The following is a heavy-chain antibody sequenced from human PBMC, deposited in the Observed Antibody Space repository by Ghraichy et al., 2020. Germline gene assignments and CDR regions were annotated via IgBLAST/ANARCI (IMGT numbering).Heavy chain of an antibody. CDR2: ISAYNGDT. J-gene: IGHJ3*02. CDR1: GYTFTTYG. D-gene: IGHD2-2*02. Sequence: ASVKVSCKASGYTFTTYGISWVRQAPGQGLEWMGWISAYNGDTNSAQNLQGRVTMTTDTSTSTAYMELMSLRSDDTAVYYCARLCSSTSCCTVSNAFDIWGQGTMVTVSS. V-gene: IGHV1-18*04. CDR3: ARLCSSTSCCTVSNAFDI.